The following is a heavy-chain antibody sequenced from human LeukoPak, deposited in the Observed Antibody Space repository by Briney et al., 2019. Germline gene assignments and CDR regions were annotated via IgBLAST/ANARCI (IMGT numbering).Heavy chain of an antibody. V-gene: IGHV3-23*01. CDR3: ARDGYYYVSSDLDY. J-gene: IGHJ4*02. CDR1: GFTFSSYA. CDR2: ISGGGSPT. Sequence: GGSLRLSCAASGFTFSSYAMSWVRQAPGKGLEWVSSISGGGSPTYFADPVKGRFTISRDNSKNTLYLQMDSLRAEDTAVYYCARDGYYYVSSDLDYWGQGTLVTVSS. D-gene: IGHD3-22*01.